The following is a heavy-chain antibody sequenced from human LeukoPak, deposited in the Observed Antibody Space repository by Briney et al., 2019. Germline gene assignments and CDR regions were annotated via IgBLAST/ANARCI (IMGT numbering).Heavy chain of an antibody. J-gene: IGHJ4*02. V-gene: IGHV4-34*01. D-gene: IGHD3-9*01. CDR2: INHSGST. CDR3: ARASNGLLTGYYTRD. Sequence: SETLSLTCAVYGGSFSGYYWSWIRQPPGKGLEWIGEINHSGSTNYNPSLKSRVTISVDTSKNQFSLKLSSVTAADTAVYYCARASNGLLTGYYTRDWGQGTLVTVSS. CDR1: GGSFSGYY.